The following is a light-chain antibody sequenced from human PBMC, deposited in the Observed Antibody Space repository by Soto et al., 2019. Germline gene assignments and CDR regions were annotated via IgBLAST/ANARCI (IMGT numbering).Light chain of an antibody. CDR3: MQGVQWPPT. CDR2: KVS. CDR1: QSLVYSDGNTY. J-gene: IGKJ1*01. Sequence: DIVMTQSPLSLPVTLGQPASISCRSSQSLVYSDGNTYLNWFQQRPGQSPRRLIYKVSNRDSGVPDRISGSGSGTDFTLKISRVEAEDVGVYYCMQGVQWPPTFGQGTKVDIK. V-gene: IGKV2-30*01.